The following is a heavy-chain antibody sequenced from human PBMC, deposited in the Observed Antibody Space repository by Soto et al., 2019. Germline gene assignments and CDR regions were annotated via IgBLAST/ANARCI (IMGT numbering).Heavy chain of an antibody. CDR2: INPGDSDI. Sequence: GESLKISCKASGYSFTTYWIAWVRQMPGKGLEWMGIINPGDSDIRYSPSFQGQVTISADNSISTAYLQWSSLKASDTAMYYCARHEPFYCYYYGMDVWGQGTAVTVSS. CDR3: ARHEPFYCYYYGMDV. J-gene: IGHJ6*02. CDR1: GYSFTTYW. V-gene: IGHV5-51*01.